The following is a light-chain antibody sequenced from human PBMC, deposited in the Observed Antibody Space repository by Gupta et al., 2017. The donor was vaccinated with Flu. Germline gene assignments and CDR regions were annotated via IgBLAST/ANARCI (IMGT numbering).Light chain of an antibody. Sequence: NQMTQSPPYLSASVGDRVTITCQASQDINNYLNWCQQKPGKAPKLLLYDASNVETGVPSRFSGSGSGTHFTFTINSLQPEDIATYYCQHYENLPYTFGQGTKLEIK. CDR2: DAS. CDR1: QDINNY. CDR3: QHYENLPYT. J-gene: IGKJ2*01. V-gene: IGKV1-33*01.